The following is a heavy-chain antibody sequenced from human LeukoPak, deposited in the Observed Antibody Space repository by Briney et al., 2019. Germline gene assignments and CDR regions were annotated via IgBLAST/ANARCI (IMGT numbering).Heavy chain of an antibody. V-gene: IGHV3-53*01. CDR2: IYSGGST. J-gene: IGHJ4*02. Sequence: GGSLRLSCAASGFTVSSNYMSWVRRAPGKGLEWVSVIYSGGSTYYADSVKGRFTISRDTSKNTLYLQMNSLRAEDTAVYYCATSSVDYGGNSGFDYWGQGTLVTVSS. CDR1: GFTVSSNY. D-gene: IGHD4-23*01. CDR3: ATSSVDYGGNSGFDY.